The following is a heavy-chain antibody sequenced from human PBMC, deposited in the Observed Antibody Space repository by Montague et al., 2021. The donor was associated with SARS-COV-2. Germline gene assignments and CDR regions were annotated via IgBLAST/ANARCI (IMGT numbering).Heavy chain of an antibody. CDR1: GGSISSSSYY. D-gene: IGHD6-13*01. CDR2: IYYSGST. J-gene: IGHJ6*02. V-gene: IGHV4-39*07. CDR3: ARVGRQQLVRLSGMDV. Sequence: SETLSLTCTVSGGSISSSSYYWGWIRQPPGKGLEWIGSIYYSGSTYYNPSLKSRVTISVDMSKNQFSLKLSSVTAADTAVYYRARVGRQQLVRLSGMDVWGQGTTVTVSS.